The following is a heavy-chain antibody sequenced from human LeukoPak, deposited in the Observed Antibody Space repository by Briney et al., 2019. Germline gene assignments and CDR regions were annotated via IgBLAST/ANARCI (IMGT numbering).Heavy chain of an antibody. CDR3: ASGWLRYYYFDT. CDR2: IYYSGNT. D-gene: IGHD2-21*01. CDR1: GGSISSYY. J-gene: IGHJ4*02. Sequence: SSETLSLTCTVSGGSISSYYWSWIRQPPGKGLEWVGYIYYSGNTNYNPSLKSRVTISVDTSKNQFSLNLTSVTAADTAVYYCASGWLRYYYFDTWGQGTLVTVSS. V-gene: IGHV4-59*01.